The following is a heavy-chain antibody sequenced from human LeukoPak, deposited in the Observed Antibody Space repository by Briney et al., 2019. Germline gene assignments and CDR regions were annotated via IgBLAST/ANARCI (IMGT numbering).Heavy chain of an antibody. J-gene: IGHJ4*02. D-gene: IGHD5-12*01. Sequence: GGSLRLSCAASGFTFHDHAIHWVRQAPGKGLEWVSGISWNSGSIGYAASVKGRFTISRDNAKNSLYLQMNSLRAEDTALYYCAKETTISGYGIFDYWGQGTLVTVSS. CDR3: AKETTISGYGIFDY. V-gene: IGHV3-9*01. CDR2: ISWNSGSI. CDR1: GFTFHDHA.